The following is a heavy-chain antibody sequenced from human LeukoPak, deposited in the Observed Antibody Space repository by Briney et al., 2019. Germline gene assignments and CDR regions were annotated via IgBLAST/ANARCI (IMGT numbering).Heavy chain of an antibody. J-gene: IGHJ4*02. CDR2: IYHSGST. D-gene: IGHD3-10*01. CDR1: GGSIISSSYY. Sequence: KASETLSLTCTVSGGSIISSSYYWGWIRQPPGKGLEWIGEIYHSGSTNYNPSLKSRVTTSVDKSKNQFSLKLTSVTAADTAVYFCARKLADMVGRFFDYWGQGTLVTVSS. V-gene: IGHV4-39*07. CDR3: ARKLADMVGRFFDY.